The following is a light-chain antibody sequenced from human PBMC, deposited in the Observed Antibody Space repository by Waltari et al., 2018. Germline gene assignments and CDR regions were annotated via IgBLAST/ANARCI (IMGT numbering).Light chain of an antibody. Sequence: EIVMTQSPATLSVSPGERATLSCRASQSVSRNLAWYQQKPGQAPRLLIYGASTRDTGIPARFSGSGSETEFTLTISSLQSEDFAVYYCQQYNNWPPWTFGQGTKVEIK. CDR3: QQYNNWPPWT. V-gene: IGKV3-15*01. CDR2: GAS. CDR1: QSVSRN. J-gene: IGKJ1*01.